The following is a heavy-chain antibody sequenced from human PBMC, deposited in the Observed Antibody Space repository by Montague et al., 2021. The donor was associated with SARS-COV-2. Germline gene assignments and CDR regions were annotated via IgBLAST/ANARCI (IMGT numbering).Heavy chain of an antibody. J-gene: IGHJ4*02. CDR3: ARFGETYRDFDC. CDR1: GFTFSSFA. D-gene: IGHD3-10*01. V-gene: IGHV3-23*03. Sequence: SLRLSCPASGFTFSSFAMSWVRQAPGKGLEWVSVMYSDGINTFYADSVKGRFTISRDNSKNTLYLQLNSLRAEDTAVYYCARFGETYRDFDCWGQGTLVTVSS. CDR2: MYSDGINT.